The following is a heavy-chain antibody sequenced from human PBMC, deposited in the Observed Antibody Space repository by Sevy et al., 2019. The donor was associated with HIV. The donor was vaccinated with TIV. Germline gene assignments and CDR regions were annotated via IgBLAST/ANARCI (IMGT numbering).Heavy chain of an antibody. D-gene: IGHD3-16*01. CDR2: IDQDGSDK. J-gene: IGHJ3*02. CDR1: EFIFTGYW. V-gene: IGHV3-7*02. CDR3: ARAGGWGNINHSNQILDI. Sequence: GGSLRLSCAACEFIFTGYWMNWVRQAPGKGLEWVANIDQDGSDKRYVDSVRGRFTISRDNANNFLYLQMSSLRADDTAVYYCARAGGWGNINHSNQILDIWGHGTKVTVSS.